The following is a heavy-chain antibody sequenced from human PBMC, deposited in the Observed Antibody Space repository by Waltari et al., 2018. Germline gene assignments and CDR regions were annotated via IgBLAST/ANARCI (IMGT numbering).Heavy chain of an antibody. J-gene: IGHJ4*02. V-gene: IGHV3-30-3*01. CDR3: ARGIAAAGGIDY. Sequence: QVQLVESGGGVVQPGRSLRLSCAASGFTFSSYAMHWVRQAPGKGLEGVAVISYDGSNKYYADSVKGRFTISRDNSKNTLYLQMNSLRAEDTAVYYCARGIAAAGGIDYWGQGTLVTVSS. D-gene: IGHD6-13*01. CDR2: ISYDGSNK. CDR1: GFTFSSYA.